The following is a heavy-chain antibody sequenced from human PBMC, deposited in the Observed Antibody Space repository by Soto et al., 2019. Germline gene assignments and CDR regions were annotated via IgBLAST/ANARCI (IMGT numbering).Heavy chain of an antibody. V-gene: IGHV4-59*01. Sequence: SETLSLTWTVSGGSISSYYWSWIRQPPGKGLEWIGYIYYSGSTNYNPSLKSRVTISVDTSKNQFSLKLSSVTAADTAVYYCARDSPAAALDYWGQGTLVTVSS. CDR3: ARDSPAAALDY. CDR2: IYYSGST. CDR1: GGSISSYY. D-gene: IGHD2-2*01. J-gene: IGHJ4*02.